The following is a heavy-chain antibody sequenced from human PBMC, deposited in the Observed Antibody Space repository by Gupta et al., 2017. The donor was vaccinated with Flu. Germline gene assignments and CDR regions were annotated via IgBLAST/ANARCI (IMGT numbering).Heavy chain of an antibody. Sequence: QVQLVESGGGVVQPGRSLRLSCAASGFTFSSYGMHWVRQAPGKGLEWVAVISYDGSNKYYADSVKGRFTSSRDNSKNTLYLQMNSMRAEDTAVDYCAKDLGPIFGVVNYYYYGMDVWGQGNTVTVSS. CDR2: ISYDGSNK. V-gene: IGHV3-30*18. J-gene: IGHJ6*02. CDR1: GFTFSSYG. CDR3: AKDLGPIFGVVNYYYYGMDV. D-gene: IGHD3-3*01.